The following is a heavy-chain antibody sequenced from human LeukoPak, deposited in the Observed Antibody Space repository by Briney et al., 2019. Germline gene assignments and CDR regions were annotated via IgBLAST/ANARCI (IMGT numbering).Heavy chain of an antibody. CDR2: IKHDESER. Sequence: GEALRLSCAASGFSFSNYWMSWVRQAPGRRLEWVANIKHDESERYYVDSVKGRFTISRDNAKNSLYLQMNSLRAEDTAVYHCVRDGLVGDDVFDLWGQGTKVSVSS. CDR3: VRDGLVGDDVFDL. CDR1: GFSFSNYW. J-gene: IGHJ3*01. V-gene: IGHV3-7*01. D-gene: IGHD2-2*01.